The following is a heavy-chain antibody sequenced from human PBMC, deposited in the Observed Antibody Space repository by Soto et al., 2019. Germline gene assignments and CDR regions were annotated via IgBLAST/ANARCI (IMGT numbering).Heavy chain of an antibody. V-gene: IGHV3-23*01. CDR1: GFTFSSYA. CDR3: AYSSGWYRPFDY. Sequence: EVQLLESGGGLVQPGGSLRLSCAASGFTFSSYAMSWVRQAPGKGLEWVSIISGSGGSTYYADSVKGRFTISRDNSKNRLYLQMNSLRAEDTAVYYCAYSSGWYRPFDYWGQGTLVTVSS. J-gene: IGHJ4*02. D-gene: IGHD6-19*01. CDR2: ISGSGGST.